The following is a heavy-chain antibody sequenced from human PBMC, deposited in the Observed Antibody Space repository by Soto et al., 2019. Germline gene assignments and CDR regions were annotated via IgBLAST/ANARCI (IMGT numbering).Heavy chain of an antibody. Sequence: EVQLLESGGGLVQPGGSLRLSCAASGFTFSNYAMNWVRQXXXXXXEWVSAVSGSGDSTYYADSVKGRFTISRDNXXXXXXXXXXXXXXXXXXXXXXXXXXXXXXXXXXXXXHFDYWGQGTLVTVSS. V-gene: IGHV3-23*01. CDR3: XXXXXXXXXXXXXXXHFDY. CDR1: GFTFSNYA. CDR2: VSGSGDST. J-gene: IGHJ4*02.